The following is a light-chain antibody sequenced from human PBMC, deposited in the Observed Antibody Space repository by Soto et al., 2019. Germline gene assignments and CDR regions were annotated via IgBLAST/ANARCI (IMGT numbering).Light chain of an antibody. CDR2: AAS. CDR3: QQTYSTLTWT. J-gene: IGKJ1*01. Sequence: DIQMTQSPSSLSASVGDRVTITCRASQSISNYFNWYQQKPGKAPKLLIYAASSLQSGVPSRFSGSGSGTDFTLTISSLQPEDFATYYCQQTYSTLTWTFGQGTKVEIK. V-gene: IGKV1-39*01. CDR1: QSISNY.